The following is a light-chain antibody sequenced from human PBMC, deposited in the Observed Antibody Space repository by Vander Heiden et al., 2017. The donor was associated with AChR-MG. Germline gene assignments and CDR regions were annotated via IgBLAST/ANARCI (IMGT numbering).Light chain of an antibody. Sequence: DSQMTQSPSSLSASVGDRVTITCQASQDITNYLNWYQQKPVKAPKLLIYDASNLETGVPSRFSRSGSGTDFTFTISSLQPEDIATYYCQQEDNLPITFGQGTRLEIK. V-gene: IGKV1-33*01. J-gene: IGKJ5*01. CDR1: QDITNY. CDR2: DAS. CDR3: QQEDNLPIT.